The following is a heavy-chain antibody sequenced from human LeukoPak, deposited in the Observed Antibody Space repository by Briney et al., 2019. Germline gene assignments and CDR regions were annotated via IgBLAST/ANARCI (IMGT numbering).Heavy chain of an antibody. D-gene: IGHD2-15*01. CDR2: ISNNGGYT. J-gene: IGHJ4*02. CDR3: AKQLGYCSDGSCYFPY. Sequence: GGSLRLSCAASGFTFSSSAMSWVRQAPGKGLEWVSAISNNGGYTYYADSVQGRFTISRDNSKSTLCLQMNSLGAEDTAVYYCAKQLGYCSDGSCYFPYWGQGTLVTVSS. V-gene: IGHV3-23*01. CDR1: GFTFSSSA.